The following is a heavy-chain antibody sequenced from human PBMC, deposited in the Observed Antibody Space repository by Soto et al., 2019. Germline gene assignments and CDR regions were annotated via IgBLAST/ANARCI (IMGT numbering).Heavy chain of an antibody. Sequence: PSETLSLTCAVYGGSFSGYYWSWIRQPPGKGLEWIGEINHSGSTNYNPSLKSRVTISVDTSKNQFSLKLSSVTAADTAVYYCARGGAGLRYFDWLPRIWFDPWGQGTLVTVSS. CDR2: INHSGST. V-gene: IGHV4-34*01. CDR3: ARGGAGLRYFDWLPRIWFDP. J-gene: IGHJ5*02. CDR1: GGSFSGYY. D-gene: IGHD3-9*01.